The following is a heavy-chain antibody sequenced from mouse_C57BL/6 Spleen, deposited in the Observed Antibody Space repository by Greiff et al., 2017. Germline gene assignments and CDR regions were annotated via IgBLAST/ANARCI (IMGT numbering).Heavy chain of an antibody. CDR2: FHPYNDDT. CDR1: GYTFTTYP. V-gene: IGHV1-47*01. Sequence: LVESGAELVKPGASVKMSCKASGYTFTTYPIEWMKQNHGKSLEWIGNFHPYNDDTKYNEKFKGKATLTVEKSSSTVYLELSRLTSDDSAVYYCARRGSDYGSFDVWGTGTTVTVSS. J-gene: IGHJ1*03. CDR3: ARRGSDYGSFDV.